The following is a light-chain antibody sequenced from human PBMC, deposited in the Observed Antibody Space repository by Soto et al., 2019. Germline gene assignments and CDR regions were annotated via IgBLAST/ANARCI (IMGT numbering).Light chain of an antibody. V-gene: IGKV3-20*01. Sequence: EIVLTQSPGTLSLSPGERSTLSCRASQSVSSTYLAWYQQKPGQAPRVLIYGASSRATGIPDRFSGSGSGTDFTLTISRLEPEDFAVFYCQQYDSSPITFGQETRLEIK. J-gene: IGKJ5*01. CDR3: QQYDSSPIT. CDR1: QSVSSTY. CDR2: GAS.